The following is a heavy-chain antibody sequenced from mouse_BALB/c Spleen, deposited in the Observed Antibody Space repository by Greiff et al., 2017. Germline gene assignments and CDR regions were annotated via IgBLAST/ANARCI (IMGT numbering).Heavy chain of an antibody. J-gene: IGHJ4*01. Sequence: DVKLVESGGGLVKPGGSLKLSCAASGFTFSSYAMSWVRQSPEKRLEWVAEISSGGSYTYYPDTVTGRFTISRDNAKNTLYLEMSSLRSEDTAMYYCARESGYSYAMDYWGQGTSVTVSS. V-gene: IGHV5-9-4*01. CDR1: GFTFSSYA. D-gene: IGHD2-3*01. CDR2: ISSGGSYT. CDR3: ARESGYSYAMDY.